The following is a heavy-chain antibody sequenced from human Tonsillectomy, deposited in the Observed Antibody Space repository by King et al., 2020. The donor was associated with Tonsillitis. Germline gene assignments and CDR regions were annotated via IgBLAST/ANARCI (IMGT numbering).Heavy chain of an antibody. CDR2: IYSSGST. CDR3: AREYYQYSFDP. CDR1: GVSIRSGIYY. J-gene: IGHJ5*02. Sequence: VQLQESGPGLVKPSQTLSLTCTVSGVSIRSGIYYWSWIRQPAGKGLEWIGRIYSSGSTNYNPSLKSRVTISVDTSTNQVSLKLSSVTAADTAVYYCAREYYQYSFDPWGQGTLVTVSS. V-gene: IGHV4-61*02. D-gene: IGHD2/OR15-2a*01.